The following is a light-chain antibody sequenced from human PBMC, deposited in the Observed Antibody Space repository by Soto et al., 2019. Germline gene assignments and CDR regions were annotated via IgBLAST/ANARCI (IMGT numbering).Light chain of an antibody. CDR3: QQYNNWPWT. CDR1: QSISDT. Sequence: EIVMTQSPATLSVSRGGRATVSCRASQSISDTLAWDQQKPGQAPRILSHGASTRATGFPARFSGSGSGTDFTLTISSLQSEDFAVYYCQQYNNWPWTFGQGTKV. CDR2: GAS. V-gene: IGKV3-15*01. J-gene: IGKJ1*01.